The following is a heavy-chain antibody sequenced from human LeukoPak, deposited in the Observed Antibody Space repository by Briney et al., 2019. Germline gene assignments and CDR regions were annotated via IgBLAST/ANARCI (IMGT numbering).Heavy chain of an antibody. V-gene: IGHV3-23*01. CDR2: ISGSGGNT. CDR1: GFTFSSYA. Sequence: AGGSLRLSCAASGFTFSSYAMSWVRQAPGKGLECVSSISGSGGNTFYADSVKGRFTISRDNSKNTLYLQMNSLRAEDTAAYHCAKGRNEDGDAALNYWGQGTLVTVSS. J-gene: IGHJ4*02. D-gene: IGHD4-17*01. CDR3: AKGRNEDGDAALNY.